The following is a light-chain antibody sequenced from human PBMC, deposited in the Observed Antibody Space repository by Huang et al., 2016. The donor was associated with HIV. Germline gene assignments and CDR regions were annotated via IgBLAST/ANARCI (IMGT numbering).Light chain of an antibody. CDR2: LIS. J-gene: IGKJ1*01. Sequence: DVVMTQFPLSLPVTLGQPASIFCKSSQSLVSIDGDIYLNWFQQRPGQSPRLLIYLISKRDSGVPDRFSGSGAGTLFALRINRVEAEDVAIYYCMQGTHWPGTFGQGTNLEI. CDR3: MQGTHWPGT. V-gene: IGKV2-30*01. CDR1: QSLVSIDGDIY.